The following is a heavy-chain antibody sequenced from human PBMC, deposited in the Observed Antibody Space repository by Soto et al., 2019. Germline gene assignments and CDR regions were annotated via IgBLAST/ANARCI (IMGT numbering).Heavy chain of an antibody. CDR3: ARRQISPPTRGAASARGAMDV. CDR2: ISKSSFTI. J-gene: IGHJ6*02. Sequence: GGSLRLSCAVSGFTFSDYSMNWVRQAPGRGLEWISYISKSSFTIHYADSVEGRFAISRDDSKNTLYLQMSSLRAEDTAVYYCARRQISPPTRGAASARGAMDVWGQGTTVTVSS. V-gene: IGHV3-48*01. CDR1: GFTFSDYS. D-gene: IGHD6-13*01.